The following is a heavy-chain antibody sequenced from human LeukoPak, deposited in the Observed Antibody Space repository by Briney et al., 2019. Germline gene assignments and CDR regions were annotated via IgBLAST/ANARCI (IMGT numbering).Heavy chain of an antibody. CDR2: IKTKTDGGTA. Sequence: GGSLRLSCAASGFTFSNAWMSWVRQAPGKGLEWVGRIKTKTDGGTADYAAPVKGRFTILRDDSKNTLYLQMNSLKTEDTALYYCTTGDPTYYDFWSGYPEYYYYMDVWGKGTTVTVSS. D-gene: IGHD3-3*01. J-gene: IGHJ6*03. CDR1: GFTFSNAW. V-gene: IGHV3-15*01. CDR3: TTGDPTYYDFWSGYPEYYYYMDV.